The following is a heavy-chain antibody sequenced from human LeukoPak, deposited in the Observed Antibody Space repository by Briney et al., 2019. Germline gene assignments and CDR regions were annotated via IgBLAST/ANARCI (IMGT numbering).Heavy chain of an antibody. CDR3: ARDGGIVGATFDY. J-gene: IGHJ4*02. CDR1: GGSFSGYY. D-gene: IGHD1-26*01. Sequence: SETLSLTCAVYGGSFSGYYWNWIRQPPGKGLEWIGEINHSGSTNYNPSLKSRVTISVDKSKNQFSLKLSSVTAADTAVYYCARDGGIVGATFDYWGQGTLVTVSS. V-gene: IGHV4-34*01. CDR2: INHSGST.